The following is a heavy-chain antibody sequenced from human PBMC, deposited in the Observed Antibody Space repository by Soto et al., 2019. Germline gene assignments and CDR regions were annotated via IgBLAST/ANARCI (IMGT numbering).Heavy chain of an antibody. Sequence: QVQLVQSGAEVKKPGASVKVSCKASGYTFTSYGISWVRQAPGQGLEWMGWISAYNGNTNYAQKLQGRVTMTTDTSKTTAYMELRSLRSDDTAVYYCARDGKPGIAVAGNWFDPWGQGTLVTVSS. V-gene: IGHV1-18*01. J-gene: IGHJ5*02. CDR1: GYTFTSYG. CDR3: ARDGKPGIAVAGNWFDP. D-gene: IGHD6-19*01. CDR2: ISAYNGNT.